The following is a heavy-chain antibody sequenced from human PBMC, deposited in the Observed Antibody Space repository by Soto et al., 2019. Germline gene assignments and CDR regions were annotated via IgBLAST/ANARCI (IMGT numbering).Heavy chain of an antibody. CDR2: TYYRSKWYN. J-gene: IGHJ5*02. Sequence: SQTLSLTCAISGDSVSSNSAAWNWIRQSPSRGLEWLGRTYYRSKWYNDYAVSVKSRITINPDTSKNQFSLQLNSVTPEDTAVYFFASTLSQPAENWFDRWGQRTLGAVST. CDR1: GDSVSSNSAA. V-gene: IGHV6-1*01. CDR3: ASTLSQPAENWFDR. D-gene: IGHD3-16*01.